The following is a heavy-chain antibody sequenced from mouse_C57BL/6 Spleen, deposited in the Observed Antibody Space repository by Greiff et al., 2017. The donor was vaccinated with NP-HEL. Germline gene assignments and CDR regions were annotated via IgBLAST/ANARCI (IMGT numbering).Heavy chain of an antibody. CDR1: GYTFTDYE. V-gene: IGHV1-15*01. D-gene: IGHD2-5*01. Sequence: QVQLKESGAELVRPGASVTLSCKASGYTFTDYEMHWVKQTPVHGLEWLGAIDPETGGTAYNQKFKGKAILTADKSSSTAYMELRSLTSEDSAVYYCTRDSNYYFDYWGQGTTLTVSS. CDR2: IDPETGGT. J-gene: IGHJ2*01. CDR3: TRDSNYYFDY.